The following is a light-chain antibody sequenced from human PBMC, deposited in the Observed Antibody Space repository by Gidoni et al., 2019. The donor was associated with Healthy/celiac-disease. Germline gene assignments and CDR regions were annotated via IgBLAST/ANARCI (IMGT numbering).Light chain of an antibody. CDR2: AAS. CDR1: QSLDRF. V-gene: IGKV1-39*01. CDR3: QQSQGTPWT. J-gene: IGKJ1*01. Sequence: DVQMTPSPSSLSATVGDRVTITCRASQSLDRFLNWYQQIPGKAPKLLSYAASTLQSGVPSRFSGSGSGTQFTLTITSLHPEDAATYFCQQSQGTPWTFXXXTKVEIK.